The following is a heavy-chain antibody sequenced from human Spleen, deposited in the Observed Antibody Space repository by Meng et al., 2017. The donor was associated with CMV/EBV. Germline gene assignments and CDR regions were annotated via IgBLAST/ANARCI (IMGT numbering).Heavy chain of an antibody. V-gene: IGHV4-39*07. CDR2: LYYIDTT. CDR1: GGSITSSSYY. CDR3: AREVIGDGSLAFDF. Sequence: GSLRLSFYVPGGSITSSSYYWAWIRQPPGKGLEWIGSLYYIDTTFYSPSLKSRVTISADTSKNQFSLKLRSVTAANTAVYYCAREVIGDGSLAFDFWGQGTLVTVFS. J-gene: IGHJ4*02. D-gene: IGHD1-26*01.